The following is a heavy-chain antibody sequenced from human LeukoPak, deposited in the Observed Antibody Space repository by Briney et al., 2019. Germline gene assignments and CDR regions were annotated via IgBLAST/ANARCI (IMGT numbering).Heavy chain of an antibody. CDR1: EFPFSRHW. V-gene: IGHV3-74*01. D-gene: IGHD6-13*01. CDR2: LSGDGSTT. J-gene: IGHJ4*02. CDR3: ARGIASSRSVAIDL. Sequence: GGSLRLSCAASEFPFSRHWMYWVRQAPGKGLVWVARLSGDGSTTRHADSVKGRFTISRDNAKSTLYLQMDRLRVEDTALYYCARGIASSRSVAIDLWGRGTLVVVSS.